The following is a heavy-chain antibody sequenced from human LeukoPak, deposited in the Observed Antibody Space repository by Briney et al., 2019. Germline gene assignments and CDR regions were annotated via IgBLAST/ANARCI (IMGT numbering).Heavy chain of an antibody. J-gene: IGHJ4*02. D-gene: IGHD6-13*01. CDR1: GFTVSSNY. Sequence: GGSLRLSCAASGFTVSSNYMSWVRQAPGKGPEWVSVIYSGGSTYYADSVKGRFTISRDNSKNTLYLQMNSLRAEDTAVYYCAREGQQLVPGHFDYWGQGTLVTVSS. V-gene: IGHV3-53*05. CDR3: AREGQQLVPGHFDY. CDR2: IYSGGST.